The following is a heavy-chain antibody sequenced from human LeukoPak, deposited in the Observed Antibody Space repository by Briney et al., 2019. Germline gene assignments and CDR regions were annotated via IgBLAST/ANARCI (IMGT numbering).Heavy chain of an antibody. CDR1: GFTFSSYA. V-gene: IGHV3-23*01. J-gene: IGHJ4*02. D-gene: IGHD6-13*01. Sequence: GGSLRLSCAASGFTFSSYAMSWVRQAPGKGLEWVSAISGNGGTTYYADSVKGRFTISRDNSKNTLYLQMNSLRAEDTAVYYCAKLLPYSSSWYFDYWGQGTLVTVSS. CDR3: AKLLPYSSSWYFDY. CDR2: ISGNGGTT.